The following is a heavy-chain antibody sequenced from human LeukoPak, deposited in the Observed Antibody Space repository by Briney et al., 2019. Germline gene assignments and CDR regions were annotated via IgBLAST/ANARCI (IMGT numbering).Heavy chain of an antibody. V-gene: IGHV3-15*01. D-gene: IGHD3-10*01. CDR3: TTELWFGELLSFDY. CDR2: IKSKTDGGTT. Sequence: GGSLRLSCAASGFTVSSYGMTWVRQAPGKGLEWVGRIKSKTDGGTTDYAAPVKGRFTISRDDSKNTLYLQMNSLKTEDTAVYYCTTELWFGELLSFDYWGQGTLVTVSS. J-gene: IGHJ4*02. CDR1: GFTVSSYG.